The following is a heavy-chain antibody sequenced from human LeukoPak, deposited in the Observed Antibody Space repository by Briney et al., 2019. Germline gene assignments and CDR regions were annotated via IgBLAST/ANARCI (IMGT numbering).Heavy chain of an antibody. CDR3: ARGGYCSGGSCYSGKHDY. Sequence: SETLSLTCAVYGGSFSGYYWSWIRQPPGKGLEWIGEINHSGSTNYNPSLKSRVTISVDTSKNRFSLKLSSVTAADTAVYYCARGGYCSGGSCYSGKHDYWGQGTLVTVSS. CDR2: INHSGST. CDR1: GGSFSGYY. J-gene: IGHJ4*02. V-gene: IGHV4-34*01. D-gene: IGHD2-15*01.